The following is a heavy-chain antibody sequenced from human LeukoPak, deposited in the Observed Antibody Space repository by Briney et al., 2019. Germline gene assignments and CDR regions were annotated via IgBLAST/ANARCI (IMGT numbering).Heavy chain of an antibody. CDR3: ARDASGSSTGLIDS. V-gene: IGHV3-23*01. Sequence: PGVSLRLSCAASGFTFTDYAMNWVRQAPGKGLEWVSGISYGGDNTYYADSVKGRFPISRDNPRNTLNLALNSLRAEDTAIYYCARDASGSSTGLIDSWGQGTLVTVSS. CDR2: ISYGGDNT. CDR1: GFTFTDYA. D-gene: IGHD1-26*01. J-gene: IGHJ4*02.